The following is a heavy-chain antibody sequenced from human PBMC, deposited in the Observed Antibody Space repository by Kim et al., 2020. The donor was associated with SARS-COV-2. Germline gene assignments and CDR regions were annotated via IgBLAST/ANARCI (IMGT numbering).Heavy chain of an antibody. D-gene: IGHD4-17*01. CDR2: INHSGST. CDR1: GGSFSGYY. Sequence: SETLSLTCAVYGGSFSGYYWSWIRQPPGKGLEWIGEINHSGSTNYNPSLKSRVTISVDTSKNQFSLKLSSVTAADTAVYYCASGNRYGDYSLKRYWFDPWGQGTLVTVSS. J-gene: IGHJ5*02. CDR3: ASGNRYGDYSLKRYWFDP. V-gene: IGHV4-34*01.